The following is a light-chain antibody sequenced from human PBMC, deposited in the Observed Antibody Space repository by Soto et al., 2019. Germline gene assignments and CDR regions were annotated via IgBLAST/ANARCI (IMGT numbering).Light chain of an antibody. CDR3: QQNYSLPIT. CDR2: AAS. Sequence: DIQITQTPSSLSASVGDMVGITCRTSQTITTSLNWYRQKPGKAPDLLIYAASSLQSGIPSRFGGRGSGTDFTLTITGLQPEDFATYYCQQNYSLPITFGQGTRLEIK. V-gene: IGKV1-39*01. J-gene: IGKJ5*01. CDR1: QTITTS.